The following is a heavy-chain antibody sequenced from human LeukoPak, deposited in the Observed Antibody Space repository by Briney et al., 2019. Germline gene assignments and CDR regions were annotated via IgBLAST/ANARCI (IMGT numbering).Heavy chain of an antibody. CDR2: IIPIFGTA. CDR1: GGTFSSYA. J-gene: IGHJ5*02. Sequence: GSSVKVSCKASGGTFSSYAISWVRQAPGQGLEWMGGIIPIFGTANYAQKFQGRVTITADESTSTAYMELSSLRSEDTAAYYCAREGYCSSTSCHAAWFDPWGQGTLVTVSS. CDR3: AREGYCSSTSCHAAWFDP. D-gene: IGHD2-2*01. V-gene: IGHV1-69*01.